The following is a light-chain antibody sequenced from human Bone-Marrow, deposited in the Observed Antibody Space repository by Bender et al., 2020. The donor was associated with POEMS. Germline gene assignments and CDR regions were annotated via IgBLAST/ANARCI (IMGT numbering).Light chain of an antibody. CDR3: QSYDNSLGGWV. V-gene: IGLV2-14*03. CDR1: SSDVGGFNY. J-gene: IGLJ3*02. Sequence: QSALTQPASVSGSPGQSITISCTGTSSDVGGFNYVSWYQQHPGKAPKLHIYGYNNRPSGVPDRFSGSKSGTSASLAITGLQAEDEGDYYGQSYDNSLGGWVFGGGTKLTVL. CDR2: GYN.